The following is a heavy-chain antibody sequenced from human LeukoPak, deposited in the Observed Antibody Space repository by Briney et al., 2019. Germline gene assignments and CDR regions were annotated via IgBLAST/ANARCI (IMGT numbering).Heavy chain of an antibody. CDR3: ARGQFQRDY. J-gene: IGHJ4*02. Sequence: SETLSLTCTVSGGSISSYYWSWIRQPPGKGLEWIGEINHSGRTNYNPSLKSRVTISVDTSKNQFSLNLNSVTAADTAVYYCARGQFQRDYWGQGTLVTVSS. V-gene: IGHV4-34*01. CDR2: INHSGRT. CDR1: GGSISSYY.